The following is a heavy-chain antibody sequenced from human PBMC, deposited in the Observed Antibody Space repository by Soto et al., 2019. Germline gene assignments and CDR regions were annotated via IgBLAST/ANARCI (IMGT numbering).Heavy chain of an antibody. D-gene: IGHD2-2*01. CDR1: RYTFIGYY. V-gene: IGHV1-2*02. Sequence: ASVKVSCKASRYTFIGYYIHWVREAPGQGLEWMGWINPQTGGTSYGQKFQGRVTLSRDTSINTAYLELSRLRFDDAAVYFCARERYQVISDGMDVWGQGTAVTV. J-gene: IGHJ6*02. CDR3: ARERYQVISDGMDV. CDR2: INPQTGGT.